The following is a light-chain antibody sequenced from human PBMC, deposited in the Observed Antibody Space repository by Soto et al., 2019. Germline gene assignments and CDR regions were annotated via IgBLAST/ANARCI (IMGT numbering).Light chain of an antibody. J-gene: IGKJ5*01. V-gene: IGKV1-39*01. Sequence: DIQMTQSPSSLSASVLDRFTITFRASQIISGYLNWYQQKPGKAPNLLIFGVSRLQSGVPSRFSGSGSGTDFTLTISSLQPEDFATYFCQQSYNTPWTFGQGTRLEIK. CDR2: GVS. CDR3: QQSYNTPWT. CDR1: QIISGY.